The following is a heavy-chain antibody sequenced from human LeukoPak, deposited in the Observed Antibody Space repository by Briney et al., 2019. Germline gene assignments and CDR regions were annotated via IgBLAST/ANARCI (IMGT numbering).Heavy chain of an antibody. V-gene: IGHV4-59*01. CDR3: ARAVVLYYDGSGYSTRFDY. J-gene: IGHJ4*02. CDR2: IYYNGST. D-gene: IGHD3-22*01. Sequence: SETLSLTCTVSGGSISSYYWSWIRQPPGKGLEWIGYIYYNGSTNYTPSLKSRVTISIDTSKNQFSLKLRSVTAADTAMYYCARAVVLYYDGSGYSTRFDYWGQGTLVTVSS. CDR1: GGSISSYY.